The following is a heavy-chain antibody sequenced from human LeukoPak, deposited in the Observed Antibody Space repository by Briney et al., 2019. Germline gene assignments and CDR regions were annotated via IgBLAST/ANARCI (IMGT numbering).Heavy chain of an antibody. Sequence: GGSLRLSCSASGFSFSDSWMSWVRQAPGKGLECVANIKPDGSEKYYVDSVKGRFTVSRDNAKNSLFLQMNSLRAEDTAVYYCASGNYFDYWGQGTLVTVSS. CDR3: ASGNYFDY. J-gene: IGHJ4*02. V-gene: IGHV3-7*01. CDR2: IKPDGSEK. CDR1: GFSFSDSW.